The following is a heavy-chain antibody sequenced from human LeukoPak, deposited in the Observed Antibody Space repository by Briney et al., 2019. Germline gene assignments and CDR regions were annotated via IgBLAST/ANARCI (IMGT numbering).Heavy chain of an antibody. Sequence: ASVKVSCKASGYTFTSYGISWVRQAPGQGLEWMGWISAYNGNTNYAQKLQGRVTMTTDTSTSTAYMELRSLRSDDTAVYYCARADLTRGYCSGGSRYPGWFDPWGQGTLVTVSS. D-gene: IGHD2-15*01. CDR3: ARADLTRGYCSGGSRYPGWFDP. V-gene: IGHV1-18*01. J-gene: IGHJ5*02. CDR1: GYTFTSYG. CDR2: ISAYNGNT.